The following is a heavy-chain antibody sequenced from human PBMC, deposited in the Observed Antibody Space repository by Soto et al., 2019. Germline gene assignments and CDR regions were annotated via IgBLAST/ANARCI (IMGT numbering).Heavy chain of an antibody. Sequence: GGALRLCCGASGFTFSSYWMSWVRQGPGKGLEWVANIKQDGSEKYYVDSVKGRFTISRDNAKKSLYLQMNSLRAEDTAVYYCARGGDYYDSSGYYYGPAYWGQGTLVTVSS. V-gene: IGHV3-7*01. D-gene: IGHD3-22*01. CDR1: GFTFSSYW. J-gene: IGHJ4*02. CDR2: IKQDGSEK. CDR3: ARGGDYYDSSGYYYGPAY.